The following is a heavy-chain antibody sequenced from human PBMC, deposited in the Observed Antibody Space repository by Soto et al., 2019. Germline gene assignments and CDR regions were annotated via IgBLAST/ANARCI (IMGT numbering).Heavy chain of an antibody. CDR1: GFTFSNAW. V-gene: IGHV3-15*01. CDR3: TTDYGYNDY. CDR2: MKSKTDGGTT. Sequence: VWSLRLSCAASGFTFSNAWMSWVRQAPGKGLEWVGRMKSKTDGGTTDYAAPVKGRFTISRDDSKNTLYLQMNSLKTEDTAVYYCTTDYGYNDYWGQGTMVTVSA. D-gene: IGHD3-16*01. J-gene: IGHJ4*02.